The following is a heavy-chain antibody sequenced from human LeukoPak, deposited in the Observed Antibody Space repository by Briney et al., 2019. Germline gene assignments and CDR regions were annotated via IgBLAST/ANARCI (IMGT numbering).Heavy chain of an antibody. J-gene: IGHJ4*02. CDR2: IRGSGGST. V-gene: IGHV3-23*01. Sequence: PGGSLRLSCAASGFTFSSYAMSWVRQAPGKGLEWVSAIRGSGGSTDYADSVKGRFTISRDNSKNTLHLQMNSLRAEDTAVYYCAKYYHHSSGQRFDFDYWGQGTLVTVSS. CDR3: AKYYHHSSGQRFDFDY. CDR1: GFTFSSYA. D-gene: IGHD3-22*01.